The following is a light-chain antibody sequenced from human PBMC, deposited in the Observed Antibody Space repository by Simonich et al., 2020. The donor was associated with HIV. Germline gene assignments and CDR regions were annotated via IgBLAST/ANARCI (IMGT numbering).Light chain of an antibody. CDR2: KVS. V-gene: IGKV2-30*02. CDR1: QSLVHSDGNTY. J-gene: IGKJ1*01. CDR3: MQGTHWPT. Sequence: DVVMTQSPLSLPVTLGQPASISCRSSQSLVHSDGNTYLNWFQQRPGQSPRRLIYKVSNRDSGVPDRFSGSGSGTDSTLKISRVEAEDVGVYYCMQGTHWPTFGQGTKVELK.